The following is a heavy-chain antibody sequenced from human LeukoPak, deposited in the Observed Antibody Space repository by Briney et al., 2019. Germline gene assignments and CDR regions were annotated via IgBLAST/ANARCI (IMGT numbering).Heavy chain of an antibody. V-gene: IGHV4-39*07. J-gene: IGHJ3*02. CDR1: GGSISSSSYY. CDR3: ARRYFRAFDI. CDR2: IHYSGST. D-gene: IGHD3-9*01. Sequence: PSETLSLTCTVSGGSISSSSYYWGWIRQPPGKGLEWIGSIHYSGSTYYNPSLKSRVTISVDTSKNQFSLKLSSVTAADTAVYYCARRYFRAFDIWGQGTMVTVSS.